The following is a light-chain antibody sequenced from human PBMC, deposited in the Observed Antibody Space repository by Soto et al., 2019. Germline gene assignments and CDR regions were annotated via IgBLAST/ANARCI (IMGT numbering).Light chain of an antibody. CDR3: QQYGSSPPYT. Sequence: EIVLTQSPGTLSLSPGERATLSCRASQSVSSSYLAWYQQKPGQAPRLRIYGASSRATGMPDRFSGIGSGTDFTLTSSIVDAEDFAVYYCQQYGSSPPYTFGQGTKLEIK. CDR2: GAS. J-gene: IGKJ2*01. V-gene: IGKV3-20*01. CDR1: QSVSSSY.